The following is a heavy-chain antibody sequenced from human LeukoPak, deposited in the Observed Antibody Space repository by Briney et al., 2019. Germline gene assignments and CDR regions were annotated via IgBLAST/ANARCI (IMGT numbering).Heavy chain of an antibody. CDR1: GGSFSGYY. D-gene: IGHD5-18*01. J-gene: IGHJ5*02. Sequence: PSETLSLTCAVYGGSFSGYYWSWIRQPPGKGLEWIGEINHSGCTNYNPSLRSRVTISVDTSKNQFSLKLSSVTAADTAVYYCAQRIQLWLGGWFDPWGQGTLVTVSS. CDR2: INHSGCT. V-gene: IGHV4-34*01. CDR3: AQRIQLWLGGWFDP.